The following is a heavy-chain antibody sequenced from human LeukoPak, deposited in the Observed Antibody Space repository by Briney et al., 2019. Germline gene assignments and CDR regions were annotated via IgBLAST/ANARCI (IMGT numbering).Heavy chain of an antibody. CDR3: ARVQLERRSTFDI. CDR2: INHSGNT. J-gene: IGHJ3*02. D-gene: IGHD1-1*01. V-gene: IGHV4-34*01. CDR1: VWSFSEYY. Sequence: SETLSLTCAVYVWSFSEYYWSWIRQPPGKGLEWIGEINHSGNTNYNPSLKSRVTISVDTSKNQFSLKQGSVPAADTAVYYCARVQLERRSTFDIWGQGTMVTVSS.